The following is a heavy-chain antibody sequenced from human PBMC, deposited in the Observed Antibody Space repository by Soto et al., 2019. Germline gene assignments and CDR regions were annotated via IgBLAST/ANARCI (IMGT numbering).Heavy chain of an antibody. J-gene: IGHJ4*02. D-gene: IGHD3-22*01. CDR2: ISGSGGST. CDR3: AKHPVKVVVITQYYFDY. V-gene: IGHV3-23*01. CDR1: GFTFSSYA. Sequence: GGSLRLSCAASGFTFSSYAMSWVRQAPGKGLEWVSAISGSGGSTYYADSVKGRFTISRDNSKNTLYLQMNSLRAEDTAVYYCAKHPVKVVVITQYYFDYWGQGTLVTVSS.